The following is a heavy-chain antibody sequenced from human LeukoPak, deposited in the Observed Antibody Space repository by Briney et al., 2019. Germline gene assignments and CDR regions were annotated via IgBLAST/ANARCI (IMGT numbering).Heavy chain of an antibody. CDR3: AREGLTSTYFDY. J-gene: IGHJ4*02. CDR2: IYHSGST. D-gene: IGHD5/OR15-5a*01. V-gene: IGHV4-30-2*01. Sequence: SEALSLTCAVSGGSISSGGYSWSWIRQPPGKGQEWIGYIYHSGSTYYNPSLKSRVTISVDRSKNQFSLKLSSVTAADTAVYYCAREGLTSTYFDYWGQGTLVTVSS. CDR1: GGSISSGGYS.